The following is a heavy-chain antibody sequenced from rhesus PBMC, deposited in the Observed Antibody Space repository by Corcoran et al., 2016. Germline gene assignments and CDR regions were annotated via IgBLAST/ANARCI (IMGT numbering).Heavy chain of an antibody. V-gene: IGHV4S10*01. D-gene: IGHD3-28*01. CDR3: ARDQLWLLFDY. CDR1: GGSISDSYR. Sequence: QVHLQESGPGVVKPSETLSLTCAVSGGSISDSYRWNWVRQPPGKGLEWIGYIYGNSSSTHYNSSLKRRVTISKDTSKNQISLKLPSVTAADTAVYYCARDQLWLLFDYWGQGVLVTVSS. J-gene: IGHJ4*01. CDR2: IYGNSSST.